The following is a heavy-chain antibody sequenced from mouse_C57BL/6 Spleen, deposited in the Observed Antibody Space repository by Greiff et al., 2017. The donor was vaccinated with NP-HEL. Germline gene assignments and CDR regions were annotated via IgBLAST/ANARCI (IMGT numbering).Heavy chain of an antibody. V-gene: IGHV2-6*03. CDR1: GFSLTSYG. CDR2: IWSDGST. CDR3: ARDDGYHGDYAMDY. D-gene: IGHD2-3*01. J-gene: IGHJ4*01. Sequence: VQLVESGPGLVAPSQSLSITCTVSGFSLTSYGVHWVRQPPGKGLEWLVVIWSDGSTTYNSALKSRLSISKDNSKSQVFLKMNSLQTDDTAMYYCARDDGYHGDYAMDYWGQGTSVTVSS.